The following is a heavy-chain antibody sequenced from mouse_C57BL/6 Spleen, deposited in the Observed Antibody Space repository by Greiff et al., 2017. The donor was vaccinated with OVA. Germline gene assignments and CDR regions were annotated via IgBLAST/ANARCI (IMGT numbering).Heavy chain of an antibody. V-gene: IGHV1-76*01. CDR2: IYPGSGNT. Sequence: LVESGAELVRPGASVKLSCKASGYTFTDYYINWVKQRPGQGLEWIARIYPGSGNTYYNEKFKGKATLTAEKSSSTAYMQLSSLTSEDSAVYFCARHDYGYYYAMDYWGQGTSVTVSS. CDR3: ARHDYGYYYAMDY. CDR1: GYTFTDYY. J-gene: IGHJ4*01. D-gene: IGHD2-4*01.